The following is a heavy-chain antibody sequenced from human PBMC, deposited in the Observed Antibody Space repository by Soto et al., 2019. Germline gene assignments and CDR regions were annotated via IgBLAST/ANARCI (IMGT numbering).Heavy chain of an antibody. Sequence: SETLSLTCTVSGGSITSSSYYWGWIRQPPGKGLEWIGSIYYSGSTYYNPSLKSRVTISVDTSKNQFSLKLSSVTAADTAVYYCATQEVGGTYVYTFDPWGQGTLVTVSS. J-gene: IGHJ5*02. CDR1: GGSITSSSYY. D-gene: IGHD1-26*01. V-gene: IGHV4-39*01. CDR2: IYYSGST. CDR3: ATQEVGGTYVYTFDP.